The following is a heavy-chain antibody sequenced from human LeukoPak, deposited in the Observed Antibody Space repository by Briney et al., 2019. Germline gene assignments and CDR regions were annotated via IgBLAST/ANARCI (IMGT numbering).Heavy chain of an antibody. V-gene: IGHV1-8*01. Sequence: ASVKVSCKASGYTFTSYDINWVRQATGQGLEWMGWMNPNSGNTGYAQKFQGRVTMTRNTSISTAYMELSSLRSEDTAVYYCEVYGRLTPPFDYWGQGTLVTVSS. CDR2: MNPNSGNT. CDR3: EVYGRLTPPFDY. D-gene: IGHD4-17*01. J-gene: IGHJ4*02. CDR1: GYTFTSYD.